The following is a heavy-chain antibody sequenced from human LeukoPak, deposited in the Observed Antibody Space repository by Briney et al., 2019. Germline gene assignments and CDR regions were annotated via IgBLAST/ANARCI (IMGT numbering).Heavy chain of an antibody. D-gene: IGHD2-2*01. J-gene: IGHJ3*02. CDR2: LSSSGRYT. Sequence: PGGSLRLSCAASGFSFSEYYMTWIRQAPGKGLEWVSNLSSSGRYTNYADSVRGRFTISRDNAKKSLYLQMNSLRAEDTAVYYCARHSEGPVNDAFDIWGLGTKVTVSS. V-gene: IGHV3-11*03. CDR3: ARHSEGPVNDAFDI. CDR1: GFSFSEYY.